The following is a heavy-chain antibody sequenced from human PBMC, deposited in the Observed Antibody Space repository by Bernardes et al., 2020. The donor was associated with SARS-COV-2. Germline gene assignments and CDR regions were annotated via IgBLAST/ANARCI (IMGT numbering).Heavy chain of an antibody. J-gene: IGHJ6*02. CDR2: ISGSGGSA. Sequence: GGSLRLSCTASGFTFSSSAMSWVRQAPGKGLEWVSGISGSGGSAYYAGSVKGRFTISRDNSKNTLYLQMNSLRAEDTAIYYCARCVQAFYAMDVWGQGTTVTVS. V-gene: IGHV3-23*01. CDR3: ARCVQAFYAMDV. CDR1: GFTFSSSA. D-gene: IGHD1-1*01.